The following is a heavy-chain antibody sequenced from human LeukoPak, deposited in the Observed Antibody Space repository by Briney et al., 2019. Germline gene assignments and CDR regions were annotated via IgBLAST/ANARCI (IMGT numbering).Heavy chain of an antibody. Sequence: AGGSLRLSCAASGFTFRSSAMSWVRQAPGKGPEWVSAISGSGDSTYYADSVKGRFTISRDNSKNTLYLQMNTLRAEDTAVYYCAKVDATYGSGSYYPWVYWGQGTLVTVSS. J-gene: IGHJ4*02. V-gene: IGHV3-23*01. CDR1: GFTFRSSA. CDR2: ISGSGDST. CDR3: AKVDATYGSGSYYPWVY. D-gene: IGHD3-10*01.